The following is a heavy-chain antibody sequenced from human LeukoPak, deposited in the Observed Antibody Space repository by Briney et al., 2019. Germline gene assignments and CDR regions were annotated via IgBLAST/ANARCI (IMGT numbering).Heavy chain of an antibody. J-gene: IGHJ3*02. Sequence: PSETLSLTCTVSGGSISSYSWSWIRQPPGKGLEWIGYMYSRGSTNDNPSLKSRVTISRDTSKNQLSLRVTSVTAADTAMYYCARHYLYGDPPASDIWGQGTMVTVSS. V-gene: IGHV4-59*08. CDR3: ARHYLYGDPPASDI. CDR2: MYSRGST. D-gene: IGHD4-17*01. CDR1: GGSISSYS.